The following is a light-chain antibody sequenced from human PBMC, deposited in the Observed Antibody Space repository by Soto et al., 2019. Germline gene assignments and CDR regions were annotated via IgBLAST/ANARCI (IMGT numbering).Light chain of an antibody. CDR1: QRVSHN. CDR3: QQYNNWPPYT. V-gene: IGKV3-15*01. CDR2: GAS. J-gene: IGKJ2*01. Sequence: EIVMTQSPATLSVSPGERATLSCRASQRVSHNLAWYQQKPGQAPRLLIYGASTRATGIPARFSGSGSGTEFTLTISSLQSEDFAVYYCQQYNNWPPYTFGQGTKLEIK.